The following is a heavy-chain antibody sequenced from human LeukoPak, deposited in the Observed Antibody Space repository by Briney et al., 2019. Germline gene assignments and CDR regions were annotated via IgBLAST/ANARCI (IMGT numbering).Heavy chain of an antibody. CDR3: AKDRSGGYSYGYPDY. CDR1: GFTFSSSA. J-gene: IGHJ4*02. CDR2: ISYDGSNK. V-gene: IGHV3-30*18. Sequence: GGSLRLSCAASGFTFSSSAMSWVRQAPGKGLEWVAVISYDGSNKYYADSVKGRFTISRDNSKNTLYLQMNSLRAEDTAVYYCAKDRSGGYSYGYPDYWGQGTLVTVSS. D-gene: IGHD5-18*01.